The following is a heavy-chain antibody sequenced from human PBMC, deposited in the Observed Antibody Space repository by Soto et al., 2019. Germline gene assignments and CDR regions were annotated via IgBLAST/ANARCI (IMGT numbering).Heavy chain of an antibody. D-gene: IGHD3-16*01. V-gene: IGHV3-23*01. CDR2: IGGTDGASAGVP. CDR1: GFILNNYA. CDR3: VTRGRNRGDFDF. Sequence: VQLLESGGDLVQPGGSLRLSCVASGFILNNYAMSWVRQAPGKGLEWVSTIGGTDGASAGVPWYEDSVKGRFTNSRDRSANTLFLHMDNLRAEYSALYCCVTRGRNRGDFDFWGQGTTVVVYS. J-gene: IGHJ3*01.